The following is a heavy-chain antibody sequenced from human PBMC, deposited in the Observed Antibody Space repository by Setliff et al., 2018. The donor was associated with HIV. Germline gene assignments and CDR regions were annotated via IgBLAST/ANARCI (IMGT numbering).Heavy chain of an antibody. CDR3: VRDGDSRDGRLYHHYYMDV. J-gene: IGHJ6*03. CDR2: ISGYNANT. D-gene: IGHD1-26*01. V-gene: IGHV1-18*01. CDR1: GYTFISYG. Sequence: GASVKVSCKTSGYTFISYGISWVRQAPGQGLEWMGWISGYNANTNYALELQGRLTMTADTSTRTAYMELWSLRSDDTAVYYCVRDGDSRDGRLYHHYYMDVWGKGTTVTVSS.